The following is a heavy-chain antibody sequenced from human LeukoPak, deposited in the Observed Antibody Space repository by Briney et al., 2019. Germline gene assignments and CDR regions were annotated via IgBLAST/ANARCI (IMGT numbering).Heavy chain of an antibody. V-gene: IGHV5-51*01. CDR2: IYPGDSDT. CDR3: ARRGDSDFRID. D-gene: IGHD2-21*02. CDR1: GYSFTSYW. J-gene: IGHJ4*02. Sequence: GESLKISCKGSGYSFTSYWIGWVRQMPGKGLQWMGIIYPGDSDTRYSPSFQGQVTISADTSISAAYLQWNSLEASDTAIYYWARRGDSDFRIDWGQGTLVTVSS.